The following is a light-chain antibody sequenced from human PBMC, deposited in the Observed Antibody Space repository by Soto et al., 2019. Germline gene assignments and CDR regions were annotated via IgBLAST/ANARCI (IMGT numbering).Light chain of an antibody. CDR2: GAS. CDR1: QSVSSGY. V-gene: IGKV3-20*01. J-gene: IGKJ2*01. CDR3: QQYGSSGYT. Sequence: EIVLTQSPGTLSLSPGERATLSCRASQSVSSGYLAWYQQKPGQAPRLLIYGASSRATGIPDRFSGSGSGTDLTLTISRLEPEDFAVYYCQQYGSSGYTFGQGTKLVIK.